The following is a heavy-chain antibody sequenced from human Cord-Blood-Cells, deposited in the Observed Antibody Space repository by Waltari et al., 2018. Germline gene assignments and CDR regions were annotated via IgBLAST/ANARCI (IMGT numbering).Heavy chain of an antibody. CDR3: AIYLELRDYFDY. Sequence: QLQLQESGPGLVKPSETLSLTCTVSGGSISSSSYYWGWIRQPPGKGLEWIGSIYYSGSTYYNPSLKSRVTISVDTSKNQFSLKLSSVTAADTAVYYCAIYLELRDYFDYWGQGTLVTVSS. CDR1: GGSISSSSYY. V-gene: IGHV4-39*01. J-gene: IGHJ4*02. D-gene: IGHD1-7*01. CDR2: IYYSGST.